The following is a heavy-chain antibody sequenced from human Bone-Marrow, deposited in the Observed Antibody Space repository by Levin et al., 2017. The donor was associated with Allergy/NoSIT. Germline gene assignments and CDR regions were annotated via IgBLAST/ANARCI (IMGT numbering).Heavy chain of an antibody. J-gene: IGHJ4*02. Sequence: ASGPTLVKPTETLTLTCSFSGFSLATPGVGVGWLRQPPGKALEWLALIYWDGDQRYSPSLMTRLTITKYTSRNQVVLTMTDMDPVDTATYFCAYYKPFGYDFWSGYFRHWGQGALVTVSS. CDR1: GFSLATPGVG. CDR2: IYWDGDQ. D-gene: IGHD3-3*01. V-gene: IGHV2-5*02. CDR3: AYYKPFGYDFWSGYFRH.